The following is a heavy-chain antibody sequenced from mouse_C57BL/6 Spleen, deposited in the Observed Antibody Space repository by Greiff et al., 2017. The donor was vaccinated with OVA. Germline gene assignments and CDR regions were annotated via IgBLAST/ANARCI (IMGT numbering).Heavy chain of an antibody. CDR3: AGSYYDGAMDY. V-gene: IGHV1-52*01. J-gene: IGHJ4*01. CDR1: GYTFTSYW. CDR2: IDPSDSET. D-gene: IGHD1-1*01. Sequence: QVHVKQPGAELVRPGSSVKLSCKASGYTFTSYWMHWVKQRPIQGLEWIGNIDPSDSETHYNQKFKDKATLTVDKSSSTAYMQLSSLTSEDSAVYYCAGSYYDGAMDYWGQGTSVTVSS.